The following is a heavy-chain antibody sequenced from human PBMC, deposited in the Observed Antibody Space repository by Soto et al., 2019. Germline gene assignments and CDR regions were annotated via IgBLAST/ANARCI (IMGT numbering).Heavy chain of an antibody. CDR1: GFTFSSYW. Sequence: GGSLRLSCAASGFTFSSYWMSWVRQAPGKGLEWVANIKQDGSEKYYVDSVKGRFTISRDNAKNSLYLQMNSLRAEDTAVYYCATGLVVVPYFDYWGQGTLVTVYS. D-gene: IGHD2-15*01. CDR2: IKQDGSEK. J-gene: IGHJ4*02. V-gene: IGHV3-7*01. CDR3: ATGLVVVPYFDY.